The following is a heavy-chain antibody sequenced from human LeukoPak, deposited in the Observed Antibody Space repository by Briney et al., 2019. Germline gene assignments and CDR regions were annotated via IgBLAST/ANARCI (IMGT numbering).Heavy chain of an antibody. J-gene: IGHJ4*02. V-gene: IGHV3-23*01. CDR1: GFTFSSYA. CDR2: ISGSGGST. CDR3: AKGASSWYETPFDY. Sequence: GGSLRLSCAASGFTFSSYAMSWVRQAPGKGLEWVSAISGSGGSTYYADSVKGRFTISRDNSRNTLYLKMNSLRAEDTAVYYCAKGASSWYETPFDYWGQGTLVTVSS. D-gene: IGHD6-13*01.